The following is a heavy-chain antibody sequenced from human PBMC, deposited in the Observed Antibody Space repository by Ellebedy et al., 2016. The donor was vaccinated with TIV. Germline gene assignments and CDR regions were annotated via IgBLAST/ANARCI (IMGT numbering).Heavy chain of an antibody. V-gene: IGHV3-7*01. D-gene: IGHD4-17*01. CDR1: GFTFSSYW. CDR3: SRHTDYALDY. CDR2: IKQDGSEK. Sequence: GESLKISCTASGFTFSSYWMSWVPQAPGKGLECVANIKQDGSEKSYVDSVKGRFTISRDNTKNSLYLQMNSLRAEDTAVYYCSRHTDYALDYWGQGALVTVSS. J-gene: IGHJ4*02.